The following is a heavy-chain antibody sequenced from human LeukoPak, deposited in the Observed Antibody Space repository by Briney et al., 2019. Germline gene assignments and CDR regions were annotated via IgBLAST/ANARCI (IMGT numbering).Heavy chain of an antibody. V-gene: IGHV1-2*02. D-gene: IGHD2-2*01. J-gene: IGHJ5*02. CDR2: INPNSGGT. CDR1: GYIFTGYY. Sequence: GASVKVSCKASGYIFTGYYMHWVRQAPGQGLEWMGWINPNSGGTNYAQKFQGRVTMTRDTSISTAYMELSRLRSDDTAVYYCARDSGTSRQTTIWFDPWGQGTLVTVSS. CDR3: ARDSGTSRQTTIWFDP.